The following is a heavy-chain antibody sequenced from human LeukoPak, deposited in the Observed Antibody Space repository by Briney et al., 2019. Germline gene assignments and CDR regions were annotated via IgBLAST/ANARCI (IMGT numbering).Heavy chain of an antibody. J-gene: IGHJ4*02. CDR2: ISVGDTT. D-gene: IGHD6-13*01. CDR1: GFIFSSYA. V-gene: IGHV3-23*01. Sequence: PGGSLRLSCAASGFIFSSYAMSWVRQAPGKGLEWISAISVGDTTYYADSVKGRFTISRDNSKNTLYLQMNSLRAEDTAVYYCALSGGSNWYGLECWGQGTLVTVSS. CDR3: ALSGGSNWYGLEC.